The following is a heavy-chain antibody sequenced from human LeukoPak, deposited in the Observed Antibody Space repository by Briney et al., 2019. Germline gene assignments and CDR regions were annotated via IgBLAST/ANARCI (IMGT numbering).Heavy chain of an antibody. CDR2: IYYSGNT. Sequence: PSETLSLTCTVSGVSISSSNSYWGWIRQPPGKGLEWIGSIYYSGNTNYNPSLKSRVTMSVDTSKNQFSLQLSSVTAADMAVYYCRGVRFGELFDYWGQGTLVTVSS. V-gene: IGHV4-39*07. CDR1: GVSISSSNSY. D-gene: IGHD3-10*01. CDR3: RGVRFGELFDY. J-gene: IGHJ4*02.